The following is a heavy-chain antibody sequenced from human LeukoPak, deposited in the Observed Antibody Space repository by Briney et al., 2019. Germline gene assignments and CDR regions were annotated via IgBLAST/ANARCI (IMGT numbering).Heavy chain of an antibody. D-gene: IGHD6-19*01. CDR2: IHTSGST. CDR3: ARAPEFSSGWLLDC. J-gene: IGHJ4*02. Sequence: SETLSLTCSVSGGSISTYYGSWIRQSAGKGLEWIGRIHTSGSTNYNPSLKSRVTVSVDTSKNQFSLKVTSVSAADTGVYYCARAPEFSSGWLLDCWGQGSLVTVSS. CDR1: GGSISTYY. V-gene: IGHV4-4*07.